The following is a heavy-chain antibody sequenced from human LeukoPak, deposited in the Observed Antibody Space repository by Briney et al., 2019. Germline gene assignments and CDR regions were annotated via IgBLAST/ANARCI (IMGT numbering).Heavy chain of an antibody. CDR1: GGSFSRFY. J-gene: IGHJ4*03. Sequence: SETLSLTCAVYGGSFSRFYWSWTRQSPGKGLEWIAEIDHRGDTNYNPSVKSRVTVSVDTSKNQFSLKVRSLSAADTAVYYCARGATISETGYFDFWGQGTLVTVSS. D-gene: IGHD5-24*01. CDR3: ARGATISETGYFDF. V-gene: IGHV4-34*01. CDR2: IDHRGDT.